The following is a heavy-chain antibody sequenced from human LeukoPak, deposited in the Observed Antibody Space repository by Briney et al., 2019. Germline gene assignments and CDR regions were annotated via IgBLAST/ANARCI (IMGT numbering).Heavy chain of an antibody. Sequence: ASVKVSCKASGYTFTSYYMHWVRQAPGQGLEWMGIINPSGGSTSYAQKFQGRVTMTRDMSTSTVYMELSSLRSEDTAVYYCARSRIKAGTWGAYFDYWGQGTLVTVSS. CDR2: INPSGGST. CDR1: GYTFTSYY. J-gene: IGHJ4*02. CDR3: ARSRIKAGTWGAYFDY. V-gene: IGHV1-46*01. D-gene: IGHD1-26*01.